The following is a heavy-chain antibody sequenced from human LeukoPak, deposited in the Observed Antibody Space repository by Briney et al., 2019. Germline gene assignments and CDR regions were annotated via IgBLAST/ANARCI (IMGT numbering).Heavy chain of an antibody. CDR1: GFTFSSYW. CDR3: ARAGVSVRRAFDI. D-gene: IGHD5/OR15-5a*01. CDR2: INSDGSST. V-gene: IGHV3-74*01. J-gene: IGHJ3*02. Sequence: GGSLRLSCAASGFTFSSYWMHWVRQAPGKGLAWVSRINSDGSSTSYADSVKGRFTISRDNAKNTLYLQMNSLRAEDTAVYYCARAGVSVRRAFDIWGQGTMVTVSS.